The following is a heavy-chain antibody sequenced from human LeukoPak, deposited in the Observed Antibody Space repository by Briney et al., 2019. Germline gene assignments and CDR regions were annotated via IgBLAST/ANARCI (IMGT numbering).Heavy chain of an antibody. CDR1: HYSISSNYY. Sequence: SETLSLTCTVSHYSISSNYYWGWIRQPPGKGLEWIGSIYHSGSTYYNPSLKSRVTISVDTSKNQFSLKLTSVTAADTAVYYCTRSSGYMSYWGQGTLVTVSS. D-gene: IGHD3-22*01. CDR3: TRSSGYMSY. J-gene: IGHJ4*02. V-gene: IGHV4-38-2*02. CDR2: IYHSGST.